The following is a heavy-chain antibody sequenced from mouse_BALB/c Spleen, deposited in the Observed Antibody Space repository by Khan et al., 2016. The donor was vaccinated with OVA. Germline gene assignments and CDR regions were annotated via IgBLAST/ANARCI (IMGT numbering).Heavy chain of an antibody. J-gene: IGHJ3*01. V-gene: IGHV5-6*01. Sequence: EVQLVESGGDLVRPGGSLKLSCAASGFSFSSYSMSWVRQTPDKRLEWVATISSGGDYTYYPDSVKGRFTISRDNAKNTLYLQLSSLKSEDTARYYCASRLTGWFAYWGQGTLVTVSA. CDR1: GFSFSSYS. D-gene: IGHD4-1*01. CDR2: ISSGGDYT. CDR3: ASRLTGWFAY.